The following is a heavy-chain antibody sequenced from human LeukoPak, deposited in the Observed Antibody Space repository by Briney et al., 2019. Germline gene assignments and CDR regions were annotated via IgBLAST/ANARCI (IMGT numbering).Heavy chain of an antibody. D-gene: IGHD3-22*01. CDR1: GGSISSYY. CDR3: ARRANSGFDAFDI. Sequence: SETLSLACTVSGGSISSYYWSWIRQPPGKGLEWIGYIYYSGSTNYNPSLKSRVTISVDTSKNQFSLKLSSVTAADTAVYYCARRANSGFDAFDIWGQGTMVTVSS. CDR2: IYYSGST. J-gene: IGHJ3*02. V-gene: IGHV4-59*01.